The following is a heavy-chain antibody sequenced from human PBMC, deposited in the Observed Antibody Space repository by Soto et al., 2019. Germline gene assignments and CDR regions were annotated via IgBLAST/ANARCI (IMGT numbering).Heavy chain of an antibody. V-gene: IGHV4-39*01. CDR1: GGSVSSSSYY. CDR2: VYYSGST. Sequence: QLQLQESGPGLVKPSETLSLTCTVSGGSVSSSSYYWGWVRQPPGKGLEWIGSVYYSGSTYYNPSLERRVTISVDKSKTQFSRQLMSLSAADTAVYYCGRLEGLATISYYFDYWGQGALVTVSS. D-gene: IGHD3-9*01. CDR3: GRLEGLATISYYFDY. J-gene: IGHJ4*02.